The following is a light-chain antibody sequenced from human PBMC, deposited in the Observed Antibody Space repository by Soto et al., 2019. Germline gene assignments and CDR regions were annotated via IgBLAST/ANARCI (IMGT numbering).Light chain of an antibody. J-gene: IGLJ3*02. CDR3: AALDDSLNGVV. CDR1: TSNLGSNT. CDR2: SNN. V-gene: IGLV1-44*01. Sequence: QSVLTQPPSASGTPGQRVTISCSGSTSNLGSNTVSWYQQLPGMAPKLLIYSNNQWPSGVPVRFSGSRSGTSASLAISGLQSGDEADYYCAALDDSLNGVVFGGGTKLTVL.